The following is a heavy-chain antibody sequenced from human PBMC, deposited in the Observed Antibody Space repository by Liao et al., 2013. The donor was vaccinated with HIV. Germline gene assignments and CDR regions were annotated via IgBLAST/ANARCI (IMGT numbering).Heavy chain of an antibody. CDR3: ARGSTRLSYYYMDV. V-gene: IGHV4-4*07. J-gene: IGHJ6*03. D-gene: IGHD4-11*01. CDR2: IYTSGST. CDR1: GGSISSYY. Sequence: QVQLQESGPGLVKPSETLSLTCTVSGGSISSYYWSWIRQPAGKGLEWIGRIYTSGSTNYNPSLKSRVTMSVDTSKNQFSLKLSSVTAADTAVYYCARGSTRLSYYYMDVWGKGTTVTVSS.